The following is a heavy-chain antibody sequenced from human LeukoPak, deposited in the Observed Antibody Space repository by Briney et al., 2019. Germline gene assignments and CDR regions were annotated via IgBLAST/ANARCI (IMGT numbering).Heavy chain of an antibody. V-gene: IGHV1-69*04. CDR3: EVGRCSGGSCPDNDAFDI. CDR2: IIPILGIA. CDR1: GGTFSSYA. Sequence: ASVKVSCKASGGTFSSYAISWVRRAPGQGLEWMGRIIPILGIANYAQKFQGRVTITADKSTSTAYMELSSLRSEDTAVYYCEVGRCSGGSCPDNDAFDIWGQGTMVTVSS. D-gene: IGHD2-15*01. J-gene: IGHJ3*02.